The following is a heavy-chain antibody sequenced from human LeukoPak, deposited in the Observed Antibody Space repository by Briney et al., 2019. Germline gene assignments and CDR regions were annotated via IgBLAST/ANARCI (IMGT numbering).Heavy chain of an antibody. J-gene: IGHJ4*02. V-gene: IGHV3-11*01. Sequence: GGSLRLSCATSGFTFSDYYMSWFRHAPGKGLEWVQYISSGGSPLYYAASVKGRFTISRDNANNSVFLQMNSLRAEDTAVYYCTRDPDTSSKVDYWGQGALVTVSS. D-gene: IGHD6-6*01. CDR2: ISSGGSPL. CDR3: TRDPDTSSKVDY. CDR1: GFTFSDYY.